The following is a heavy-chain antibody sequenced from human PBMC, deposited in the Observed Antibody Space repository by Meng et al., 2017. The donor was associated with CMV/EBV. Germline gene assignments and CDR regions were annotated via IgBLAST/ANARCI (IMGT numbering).Heavy chain of an antibody. D-gene: IGHD5-12*01. Sequence: GGSLRLSCAASGFTFSSYAMHWVRQAPGKGLEWVAVISYDGSNKYYADSVKGRFTISRDNSKNTLYLQMNSLRAEDTAVYYCARAYSGDYWGQGTLVTVSS. CDR1: GFTFSSYA. CDR2: ISYDGSNK. V-gene: IGHV3-30-3*01. J-gene: IGHJ4*02. CDR3: ARAYSGDY.